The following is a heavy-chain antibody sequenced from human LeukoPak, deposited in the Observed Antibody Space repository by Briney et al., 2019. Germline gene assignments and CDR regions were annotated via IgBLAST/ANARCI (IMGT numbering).Heavy chain of an antibody. CDR2: IKQDGSQK. CDR1: GFTFSVSW. D-gene: IGHD3-22*01. J-gene: IGHJ4*02. Sequence: GGSLRLSCAASGFTFSVSWMSWVRQAPGKGLEWVANIKQDGSQKNYVDSVKGRFTISRDNAKNSLYLQMNSLRAEDTAVYYCATYKLYDTRSQSVRGDYWGQGTLVTVSS. CDR3: ATYKLYDTRSQSVRGDY. V-gene: IGHV3-7*01.